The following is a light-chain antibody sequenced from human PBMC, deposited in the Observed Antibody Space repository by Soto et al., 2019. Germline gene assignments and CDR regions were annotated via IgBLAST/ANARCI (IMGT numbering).Light chain of an antibody. Sequence: DIPLTQSPPSLSVSVGDRVTITCRASQNIRGYLNWYQQKPGRAPKLLISSASSLQSGVPSRFSGSGSGTDFTLIINSLQPEDSATYLCQQSCEVPYTFGQGTKLEI. CDR2: SAS. CDR1: QNIRGY. V-gene: IGKV1-39*01. CDR3: QQSCEVPYT. J-gene: IGKJ2*01.